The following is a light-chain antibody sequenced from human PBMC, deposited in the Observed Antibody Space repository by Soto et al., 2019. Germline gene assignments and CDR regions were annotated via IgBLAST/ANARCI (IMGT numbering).Light chain of an antibody. CDR3: SSYTDRKNLV. CDR1: SSDIGGYNS. CDR2: DVT. V-gene: IGLV2-8*01. Sequence: QSVLTQSPSASGSPGQSVTISCTGTSSDIGGYNSVSWYQQHPGKAPKVMIYDVTKRPSGVPDRFSGSKSGNTASLTVSALQPEDEADYYCSSYTDRKNLVLGNGTKVTVL. J-gene: IGLJ1*01.